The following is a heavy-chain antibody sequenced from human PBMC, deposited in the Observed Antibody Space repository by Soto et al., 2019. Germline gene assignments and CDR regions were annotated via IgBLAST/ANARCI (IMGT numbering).Heavy chain of an antibody. CDR3: SGVAV. CDR2: ISSGGSDT. D-gene: IGHD2-21*01. CDR1: GLTSGRYG. J-gene: IGHJ4*02. Sequence: GGSLILSCAASGLTSGRYGMTWVRQAPGKGLEWVATISSGGSDTQYADSVKGRFTISRDNAQNTMYLQMNTLRAEDTAVYYCSGVAVWGPGTPVTVSS. V-gene: IGHV3-21*01.